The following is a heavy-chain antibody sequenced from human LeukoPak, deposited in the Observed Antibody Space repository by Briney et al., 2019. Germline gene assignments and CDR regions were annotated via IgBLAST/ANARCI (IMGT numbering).Heavy chain of an antibody. CDR1: GFTFSSYA. CDR3: ARGLFGVINPTDY. D-gene: IGHD3-3*01. CDR2: ISSSGSFF. V-gene: IGHV3-21*01. Sequence: PGGSLRLSCAASGFTFSSYAMHWVRQAPGTGLEWVSSISSSGSFFYYADSVKGRFTISRDNAKNSLYLQMNSLRVEDTAVYFCARGLFGVINPTDYWGQGTLVTASS. J-gene: IGHJ4*02.